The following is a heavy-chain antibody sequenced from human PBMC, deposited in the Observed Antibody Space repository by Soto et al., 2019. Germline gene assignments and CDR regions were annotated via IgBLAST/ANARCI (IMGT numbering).Heavy chain of an antibody. J-gene: IGHJ5*02. V-gene: IGHV4-30-4*01. CDR1: GGSISSGDYY. D-gene: IGHD6-6*01. CDR2: IYYSGST. CDR3: ARERPDGARLDP. Sequence: SETLSLTCTVSGGSISSGDYYWSWIRQPPGKGLEWIGYIYYSGSTYYNPSLKSRVTISVDTSKNQFSLKLSSVTAADTAVYYCARERPDGARLDPWCHGTLVPSPQ.